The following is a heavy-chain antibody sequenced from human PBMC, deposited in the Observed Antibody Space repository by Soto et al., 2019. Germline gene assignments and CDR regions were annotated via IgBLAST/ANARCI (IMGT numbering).Heavy chain of an antibody. V-gene: IGHV3-23*01. CDR3: ASPGNPLDY. Sequence: GGSLRLSCAASGFTFSSYVMHWVRQAPGKGLEWVSGISGSGGSTYYADSVKGRFTISRDNFKNTLFLHMNSLRAEDTAVYYCASPGNPLDYWGQGTLVTVSS. D-gene: IGHD1-1*01. CDR1: GFTFSSYV. J-gene: IGHJ4*02. CDR2: ISGSGGST.